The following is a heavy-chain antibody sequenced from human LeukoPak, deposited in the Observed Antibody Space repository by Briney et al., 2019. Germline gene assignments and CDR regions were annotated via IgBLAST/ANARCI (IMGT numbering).Heavy chain of an antibody. CDR2: INAGNGNT. CDR3: ARVGSYGGPPVDDY. Sequence: ASVKVSCKASGYTFTSYAMHWVRQAPGQRLEWMGWINAGNGNTKYSQKFQGRVTITRDTSASTAYMELSSLGSEDTAVYYCARVGSYGGPPVDDYWGQGTLVTASS. V-gene: IGHV1-3*01. CDR1: GYTFTSYA. D-gene: IGHD4-23*01. J-gene: IGHJ4*02.